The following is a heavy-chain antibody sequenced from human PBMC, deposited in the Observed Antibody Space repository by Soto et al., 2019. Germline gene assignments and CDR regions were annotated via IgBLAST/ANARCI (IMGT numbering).Heavy chain of an antibody. CDR2: INHSGST. J-gene: IGHJ6*02. Sequence: SETLSLTCAVYGGSFSGYYWSWIRQPPGKGLEWIGEINHSGSTNYNPSLKSRVTISVDTSKNQFSLKLSSVTAADTAVYYCAREQGRYFDWLGGYYYYGMDVWGQGTKVTVSS. CDR3: AREQGRYFDWLGGYYYYGMDV. D-gene: IGHD3-9*01. V-gene: IGHV4-34*01. CDR1: GGSFSGYY.